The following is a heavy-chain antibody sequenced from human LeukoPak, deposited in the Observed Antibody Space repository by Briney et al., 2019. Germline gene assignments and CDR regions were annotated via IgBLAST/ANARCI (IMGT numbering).Heavy chain of an antibody. J-gene: IGHJ5*02. Sequence: PSETLSLTCTVSNYPISSNYYWGWIRQAPGKGLEWIGSIHHNGNTYYSPSLKSRVFISLETSRNQFSLNLRSVTAADTAVYFCARVFRGLTSSWFPLFWFDPWGQGILVTVSS. V-gene: IGHV4-38-2*02. CDR3: ARVFRGLTSSWFPLFWFDP. CDR2: IHHNGNT. D-gene: IGHD6-13*01. CDR1: NYPISSNYY.